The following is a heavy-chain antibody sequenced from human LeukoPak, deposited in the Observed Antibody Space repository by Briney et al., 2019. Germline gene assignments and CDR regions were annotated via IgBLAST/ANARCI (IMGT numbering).Heavy chain of an antibody. J-gene: IGHJ4*02. D-gene: IGHD4-17*01. Sequence: GGSLRLSCVASGFTFSSYEMNWVRQAPGKGLEWVSYISSSGSIIYYADSVKGRFTISRDNAKNTLYLQMNSLRAEDTAVYYCARSTLTTVLDDWGQGTLVTVSS. CDR1: GFTFSSYE. CDR2: ISSSGSII. CDR3: ARSTLTTVLDD. V-gene: IGHV3-48*03.